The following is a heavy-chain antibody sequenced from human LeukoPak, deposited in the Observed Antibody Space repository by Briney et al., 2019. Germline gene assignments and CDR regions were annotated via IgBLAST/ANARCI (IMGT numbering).Heavy chain of an antibody. CDR1: GFTVSSNY. Sequence: GGSLRLSCAASGFTVSSNYMSWVRQAPGKGLEWVANIKQDGSEKYYVDSVKGRFTISRDNAKNSLYLQMNSLRAEDTAVYYCAKDGYGSGWNFDYWGQGTLVTVSS. CDR3: AKDGYGSGWNFDY. D-gene: IGHD6-19*01. J-gene: IGHJ4*02. CDR2: IKQDGSEK. V-gene: IGHV3-7*01.